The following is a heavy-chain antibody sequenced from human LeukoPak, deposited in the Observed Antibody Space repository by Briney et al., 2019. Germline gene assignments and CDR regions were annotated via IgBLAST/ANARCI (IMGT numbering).Heavy chain of an antibody. J-gene: IGHJ6*02. CDR1: EGTFSSYA. V-gene: IGHV1-69*13. CDR2: IIPIFGTA. D-gene: IGHD3-10*01. CDR3: ASPGGSGSYYLTYYYYGMDV. Sequence: SVKVSCKASEGTFSSYAISWVRQAPGQGLEWMGGIIPIFGTANYAQKFQGRVTITADESTSTAYMELSSLRSEDTAVYYCASPGGSGSYYLTYYYYGMDVWGQGTTVTVSS.